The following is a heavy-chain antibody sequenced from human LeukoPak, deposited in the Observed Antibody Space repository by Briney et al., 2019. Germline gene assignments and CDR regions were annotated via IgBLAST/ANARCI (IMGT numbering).Heavy chain of an antibody. CDR2: IIPIFGTA. CDR1: GGTFSSYA. Sequence: ASVKVSCKASGGTFSSYAISWVRQAPGQGLEWMGRIIPIFGTANYARKFQGRVTITTDESTSTAYMELSSLRSEDTAVYYCARGGVMDAFDIWGQGTMVTVSS. J-gene: IGHJ3*02. D-gene: IGHD3-16*01. CDR3: ARGGVMDAFDI. V-gene: IGHV1-69*05.